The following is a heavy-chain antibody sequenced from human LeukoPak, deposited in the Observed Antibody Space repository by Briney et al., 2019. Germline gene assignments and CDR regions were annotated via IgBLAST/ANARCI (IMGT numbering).Heavy chain of an antibody. D-gene: IGHD4-17*01. CDR1: GFTFSSYW. CDR3: AREGPSVTPYY. V-gene: IGHV3-7*01. CDR2: IKQDGSEK. Sequence: GGSLRLSCAASGFTFSSYWMSWVRQAPGKGMEWVANIKQDGSEKYYVDSVKGRFTISRDNAKNSLYLQMNSLRAEDTAVYYCAREGPSVTPYYWGQGTLVTVSS. J-gene: IGHJ4*02.